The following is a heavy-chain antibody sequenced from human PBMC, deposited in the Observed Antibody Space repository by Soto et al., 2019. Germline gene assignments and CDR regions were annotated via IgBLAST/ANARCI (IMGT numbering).Heavy chain of an antibody. Sequence: SLKVSCKSSGCTFSSYAISWVRQAPGQGLEWMGGIIPIFGTANYAQKFQGRVTITADESTSTAYMELSSLRSEDTAVYYCARDQVQQWLVPGYYYGMDVWGQGTTVTVSS. V-gene: IGHV1-69*13. CDR2: IIPIFGTA. J-gene: IGHJ6*02. D-gene: IGHD6-19*01. CDR1: GCTFSSYA. CDR3: ARDQVQQWLVPGYYYGMDV.